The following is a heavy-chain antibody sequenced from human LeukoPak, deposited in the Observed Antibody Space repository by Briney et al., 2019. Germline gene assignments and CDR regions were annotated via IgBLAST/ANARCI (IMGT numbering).Heavy chain of an antibody. Sequence: ASVKVSCKASGYTFTSYDINWVRQATGQGLEWMGWMNPNSGNTGYAQKFQGRVTMTRNTSISTAYMELSSLRSEDTAVYYCARGGLYAWGSYQDYYYGMDVWGQGTTVTVSS. CDR3: ARGGLYAWGSYQDYYYGMDV. D-gene: IGHD3-16*02. V-gene: IGHV1-8*01. J-gene: IGHJ6*02. CDR2: MNPNSGNT. CDR1: GYTFTSYD.